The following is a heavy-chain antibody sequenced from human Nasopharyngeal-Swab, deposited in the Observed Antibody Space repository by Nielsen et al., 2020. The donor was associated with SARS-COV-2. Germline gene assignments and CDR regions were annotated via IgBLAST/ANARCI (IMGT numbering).Heavy chain of an antibody. V-gene: IGHV4-39*01. J-gene: IGHJ4*02. D-gene: IGHD6-13*01. CDR3: VSSSSWYYFDY. CDR2: IYYNGNT. Sequence: SETLSLTCTVSGDSIAYSTFYWGWIRQPPGKGLEWIGHIYYNGNTYQNPSLKSRLTISVDKSKNQFSLQLSSVTAADTAVYYCVSSSSWYYFDYWAQGTQVTVSS. CDR1: GDSIAYSTFY.